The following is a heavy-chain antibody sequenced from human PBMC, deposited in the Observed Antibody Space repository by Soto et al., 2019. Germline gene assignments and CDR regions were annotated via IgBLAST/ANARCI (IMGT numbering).Heavy chain of an antibody. Sequence: ASVKVSCKASGGTFSSYAISWVRQAPVQGLEWMGGIIPIFGTANYAQKFQGRVTITADESTSTAYMELSSLRSEDTAVYYCARVRFDYGSGSFYYGMGVWGQGTTVTVSS. CDR2: IIPIFGTA. CDR3: ARVRFDYGSGSFYYGMGV. V-gene: IGHV1-69*13. J-gene: IGHJ6*02. CDR1: GGTFSSYA. D-gene: IGHD3-10*01.